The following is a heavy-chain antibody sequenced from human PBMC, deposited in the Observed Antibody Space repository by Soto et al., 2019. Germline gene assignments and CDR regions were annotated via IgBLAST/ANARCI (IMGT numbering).Heavy chain of an antibody. CDR1: GFTFSSYG. Sequence: ESGGGVVQPGRSLRLSCAASGFTFSSYGMHWVRQAPGKGLEWVAVISYDGSNKYYADSVKGRFTISRDNSKNTLYLQMNSLRAEDTAVYYCAKMGLWFGDRDMDVWGQGTTVTVSS. CDR2: ISYDGSNK. D-gene: IGHD3-10*01. CDR3: AKMGLWFGDRDMDV. J-gene: IGHJ6*02. V-gene: IGHV3-30*18.